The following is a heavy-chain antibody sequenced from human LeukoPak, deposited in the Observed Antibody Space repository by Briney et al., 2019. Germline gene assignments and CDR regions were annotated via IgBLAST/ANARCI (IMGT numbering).Heavy chain of an antibody. D-gene: IGHD3-10*01. CDR3: AREFPPPGYYYYGMDV. CDR1: GYTFTGYY. V-gene: IGHV1-2*02. Sequence: ASVKVSCKASGYTFTGYYMHWVRHAPGQGRECMVWINPNSGGTNYAQKFQGRVTMTRDTSISTAYMELSRLRSDDTAVYYCAREFPPPGYYYYGMDVWGRGTTVTVSS. J-gene: IGHJ6*02. CDR2: INPNSGGT.